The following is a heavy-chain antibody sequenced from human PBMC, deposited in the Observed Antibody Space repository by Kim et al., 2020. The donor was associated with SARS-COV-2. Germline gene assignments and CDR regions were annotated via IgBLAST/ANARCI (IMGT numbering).Heavy chain of an antibody. D-gene: IGHD3-10*01. CDR1: GFTFRSYW. V-gene: IGHV3-74*01. CDR3: ARVDMVRGDPFDI. Sequence: GGSLRLSCAASGFTFRSYWMHWVRQAPGKGLLWVSRINGDGSSTNYADSVKGRFTISRDNAKNTLYLQMNSLRAEDTAVYYCARVDMVRGDPFDIWGQG. J-gene: IGHJ3*02. CDR2: INGDGSST.